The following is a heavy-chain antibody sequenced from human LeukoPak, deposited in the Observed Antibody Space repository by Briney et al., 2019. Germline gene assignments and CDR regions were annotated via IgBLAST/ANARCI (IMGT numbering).Heavy chain of an antibody. CDR2: IKSKTDGGTT. CDR1: GFTFSNAW. CDR3: TTDHLPKMTTVTTKVVSWFDP. V-gene: IGHV3-15*01. Sequence: GGSLRLSCAASGFTFSNAWMSWVRQAPGKGLEWVGRIKSKTDGGTTDYAAPVKGRFTISRDDSKNTLYLQMNSLKTEDTAVYYCTTDHLPKMTTVTTKVVSWFDPWGQGTLVTVSS. D-gene: IGHD4-11*01. J-gene: IGHJ5*02.